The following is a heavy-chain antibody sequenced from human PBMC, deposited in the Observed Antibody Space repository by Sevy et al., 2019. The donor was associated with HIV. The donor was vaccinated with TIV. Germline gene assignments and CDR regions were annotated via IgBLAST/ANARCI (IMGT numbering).Heavy chain of an antibody. V-gene: IGHV1-2*06. CDR3: VREDLNAPRTLLSFDI. D-gene: IGHD3-3*01. Sequence: ASVKVSCKTTGYIFSDYNMHWVRQAPGQGLEWMALINPNSGVTIYAHNFRGRVSVTRDTSMSTAYMELSGLTSDDTTVYSYVREDLNAPRTLLSFDIWGQGTMVTVSS. CDR2: INPNSGVT. J-gene: IGHJ3*02. CDR1: GYIFSDYN.